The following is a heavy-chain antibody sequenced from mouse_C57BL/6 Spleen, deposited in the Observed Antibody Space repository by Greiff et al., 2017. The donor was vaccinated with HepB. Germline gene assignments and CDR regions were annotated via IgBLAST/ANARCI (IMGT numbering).Heavy chain of an antibody. Sequence: QVQLQQSGAELVKPGASVTLSCKASGYTFTDYEMHWVKQTPVHGLEWIGAIDPETGGTAYNQKFKGKAILTADKSSSTAYMELRSLTSEDSAVYYCTRREFQLDYFDYWGQGTTLTVSS. CDR2: IDPETGGT. J-gene: IGHJ2*01. V-gene: IGHV1-15*01. CDR1: GYTFTDYE. CDR3: TRREFQLDYFDY. D-gene: IGHD3-1*01.